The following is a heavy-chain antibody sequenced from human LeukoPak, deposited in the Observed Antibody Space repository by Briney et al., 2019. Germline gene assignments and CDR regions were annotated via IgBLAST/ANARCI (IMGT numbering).Heavy chain of an antibody. Sequence: GGSLRLSCAASGFTFSSYSMNWVRQAPGKGLEWVSYISSSSSTIYYADSVKGRFTISRDNAKNSLYLQMNSLRAEDTAVYYCARVGSWFDPWGQGTLVTVSS. CDR2: ISSSSSTI. D-gene: IGHD3-16*01. J-gene: IGHJ5*02. V-gene: IGHV3-48*04. CDR3: ARVGSWFDP. CDR1: GFTFSSYS.